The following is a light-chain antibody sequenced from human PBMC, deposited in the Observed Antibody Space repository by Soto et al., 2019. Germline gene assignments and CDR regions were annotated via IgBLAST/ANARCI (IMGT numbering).Light chain of an antibody. CDR2: DVS. Sequence: QSALTQPASVSGSPGQSITISCTGTGSDVGGYNYVSWYQQHPGKAPKVMIYDVSNRPSGVSNRFSGSKSGNTASLTISGLQAEDEADYYCSSYTSASTPLVFAGGTQLTVL. CDR3: SSYTSASTPLV. V-gene: IGLV2-14*01. CDR1: GSDVGGYNY. J-gene: IGLJ2*01.